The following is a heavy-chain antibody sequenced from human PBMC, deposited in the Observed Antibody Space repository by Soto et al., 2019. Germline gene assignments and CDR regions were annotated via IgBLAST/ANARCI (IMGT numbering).Heavy chain of an antibody. CDR1: GGSFSGYY. Sequence: SETLSLTCAVYGGSFSGYYWSWIRQPPGKGLEWIGEINHSGSTNYNPSLKSRVTISVDTSKNQFSLKLSSVTAADTAVYYCARVGYNWNPDYYYYYGMDVWGQGTTVTVSS. CDR2: INHSGST. J-gene: IGHJ6*02. CDR3: ARVGYNWNPDYYYYYGMDV. V-gene: IGHV4-34*01. D-gene: IGHD1-20*01.